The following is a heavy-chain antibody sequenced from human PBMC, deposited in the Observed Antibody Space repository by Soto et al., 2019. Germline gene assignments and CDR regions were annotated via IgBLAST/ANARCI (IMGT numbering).Heavy chain of an antibody. Sequence: QVQLVHSGAEVKKPGASVKVSCKASGYTFTSYGISWVRQATGQGLEWMGWIRAYNGNTNYAQKPQGRVTMTTDTSTSTADLELRSLRSDDTAVYYCARTAQAIWGRGFGHWGQGTLVTVSS. CDR3: ARTAQAIWGRGFGH. CDR2: IRAYNGNT. J-gene: IGHJ4*02. D-gene: IGHD7-27*01. V-gene: IGHV1-18*01. CDR1: GYTFTSYG.